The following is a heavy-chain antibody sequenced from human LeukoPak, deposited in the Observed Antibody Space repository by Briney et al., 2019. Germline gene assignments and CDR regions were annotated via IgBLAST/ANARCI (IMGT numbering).Heavy chain of an antibody. D-gene: IGHD3-3*01. CDR2: ISAATYRT. CDR1: GLNFSGYA. CDR3: AKDTCVERSYLHH. Sequence: GSLRLSCGASGLNFSGYAMSWVRQAPGKGLQWVSAISAATYRTYYADSVRGRFTISRDISKNTLYLQMNNLRAEDTATYYCAKDTCVERSYLHHWGQGTLVTVSS. J-gene: IGHJ4*02. V-gene: IGHV3-23*01.